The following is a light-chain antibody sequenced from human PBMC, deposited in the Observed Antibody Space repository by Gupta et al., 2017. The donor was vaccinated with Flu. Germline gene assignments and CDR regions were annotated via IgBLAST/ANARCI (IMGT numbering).Light chain of an antibody. Sequence: DIQMTQSPSTLSAYVGDRVTITCRASQSLTSWLAWYQRKPGKAPKLLIYKASNLESGVPSRFSGSGSGTEFTLTISSLQPDDFATYYCQQYDSYSLTFGGGTKVEIK. CDR3: QQYDSYSLT. V-gene: IGKV1-5*03. J-gene: IGKJ4*01. CDR2: KAS. CDR1: QSLTSW.